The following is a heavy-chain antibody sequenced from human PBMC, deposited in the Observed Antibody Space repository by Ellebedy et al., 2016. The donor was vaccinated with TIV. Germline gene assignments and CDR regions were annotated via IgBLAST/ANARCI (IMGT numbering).Heavy chain of an antibody. Sequence: SETLSLTXTVSGGSISSGGYYWSWIRQHPGKGLEWIGYIYYSGSTYYNPSLKSRVTISVDTSKSQFSLKLSSVTAADTAVYYCARVVVVPAAMVSPWGQGTLVTVSS. V-gene: IGHV4-31*03. J-gene: IGHJ5*02. CDR2: IYYSGST. CDR3: ARVVVVPAAMVSP. D-gene: IGHD2-2*01. CDR1: GGSISSGGYY.